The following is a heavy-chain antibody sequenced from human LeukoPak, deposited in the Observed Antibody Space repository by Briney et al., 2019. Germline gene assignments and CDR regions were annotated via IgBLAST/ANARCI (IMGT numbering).Heavy chain of an antibody. D-gene: IGHD4-11*01. CDR2: IYYGGST. CDR1: GGSITFSYF. Sequence: SETLSLTCTVSGGSITFSYFWGWVRQPPGKELEWIGSIYYGGSTYYNPSLKSRVTISVDASKNQFSLKLSSVTAADTAVYYCARPRTTVTTYDAFDMWGQGTMVTVSS. CDR3: ARPRTTVTTYDAFDM. V-gene: IGHV4-39*01. J-gene: IGHJ3*02.